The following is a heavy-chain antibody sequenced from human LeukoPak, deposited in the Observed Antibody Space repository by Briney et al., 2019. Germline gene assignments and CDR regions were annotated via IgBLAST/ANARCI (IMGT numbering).Heavy chain of an antibody. D-gene: IGHD6-19*01. V-gene: IGHV1-3*03. J-gene: IGHJ4*02. CDR2: INGDNGNT. Sequence: ASVKVSCKTSGYTFSTYAMHWVRQAPGQRLEWMGCINGDNGNTQYSQKFQGRVTFTRDTSASTAYMELSSLTSEDMAVIYCARGGPNSGGWTLDHWGQGTLVSVSS. CDR3: ARGGPNSGGWTLDH. CDR1: GYTFSTYA.